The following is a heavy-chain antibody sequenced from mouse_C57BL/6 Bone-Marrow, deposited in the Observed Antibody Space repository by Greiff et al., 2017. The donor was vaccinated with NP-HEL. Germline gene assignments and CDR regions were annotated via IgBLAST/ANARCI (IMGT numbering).Heavy chain of an antibody. D-gene: IGHD1-1*01. V-gene: IGHV1-69*01. J-gene: IGHJ1*03. Sequence: QVQLQQPGAELVMPGASVKLSCKASGYTFTSYWMHWVKQRPGQGLEWIGEIDPSDSYTNYNQKFKGKSTLTVDKSSSTAYMQLSSLTSEDSAVYYCARPVVARWYFDVWGTGTTVTVSS. CDR2: IDPSDSYT. CDR1: GYTFTSYW. CDR3: ARPVVARWYFDV.